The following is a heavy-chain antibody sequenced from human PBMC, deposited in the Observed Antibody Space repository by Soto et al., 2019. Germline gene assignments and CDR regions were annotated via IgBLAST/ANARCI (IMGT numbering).Heavy chain of an antibody. CDR1: GGSVSRDSNF. J-gene: IGHJ4*02. V-gene: IGHV4-61*01. D-gene: IGHD2-2*02. CDR3: ARDGIPATAIQSFDY. CDR2: IYYSGPS. Sequence: SETLSLTCTVSGGSVSRDSNFWSWIRQPPGKGLEWIGYIYYSGPSRYNPSLESRVTISIDSSKNQVSLTLTSVTAADTAVDYCARDGIPATAIQSFDYWGQGTLVTVSS.